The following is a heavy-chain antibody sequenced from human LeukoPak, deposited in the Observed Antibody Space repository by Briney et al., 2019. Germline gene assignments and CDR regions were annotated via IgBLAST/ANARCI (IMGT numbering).Heavy chain of an antibody. CDR3: ARGCSSTSCYTDDAFDI. CDR1: GYTFTGYY. J-gene: IGHJ3*02. D-gene: IGHD2-2*02. Sequence: ASVKVSCKASGYTFTGYYMHWVRQAPGQGLEWMGWINPNSGGPNYAQKFQGRVTMTRDTSISTAYMELSRLRSDDTAVYYCARGCSSTSCYTDDAFDIWGQGTMVTVSS. CDR2: INPNSGGP. V-gene: IGHV1-2*02.